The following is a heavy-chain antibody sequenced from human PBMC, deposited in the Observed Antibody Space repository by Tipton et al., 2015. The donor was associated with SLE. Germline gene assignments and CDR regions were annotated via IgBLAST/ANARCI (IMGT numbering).Heavy chain of an antibody. V-gene: IGHV6-1*01. Sequence: GLVKPSQTLSLTCAISGDSVSSNSAAWNWVRQSPSRGLEWLGRTYYRSKWYSHYAVSVKSRITINPDTSKNQFSLQLKSVTPEDTGVYYCARDNDYGDSFDYWGQGPLVTVSS. CDR1: GDSVSSNSAA. J-gene: IGHJ4*02. CDR3: ARDNDYGDSFDY. D-gene: IGHD4-17*01. CDR2: TYYRSKWYS.